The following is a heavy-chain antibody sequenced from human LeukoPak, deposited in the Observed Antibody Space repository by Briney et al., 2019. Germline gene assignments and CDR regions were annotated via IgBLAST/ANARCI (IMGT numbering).Heavy chain of an antibody. CDR2: IIPIFGTA. V-gene: IGHV1-69*05. CDR3: ARDRVGTIFGVVRGAFDI. J-gene: IGHJ3*02. Sequence: PVKVSCKASGGTFSSYAISWVRQAPGQGLEWMGGIIPIFGTANYAQKFQGRVTITTDESTSTAYMELSSLRSEDTAVYYCARDRVGTIFGVVRGAFDIWGQGTMVTVSS. D-gene: IGHD3-3*01. CDR1: GGTFSSYA.